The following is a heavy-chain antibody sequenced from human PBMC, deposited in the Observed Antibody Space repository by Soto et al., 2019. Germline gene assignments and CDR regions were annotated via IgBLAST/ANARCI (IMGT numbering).Heavy chain of an antibody. CDR2: IYYSGST. V-gene: IGHV4-31*03. CDR3: AARTTYYYDSRPSVLDSIDY. J-gene: IGHJ4*02. CDR1: GGSISSGGYY. Sequence: QVQLQESGPGLVKPSQTLSLTCTVSGGSISSGGYYWSWIRQHPGKGLEWIGYIYYSGSTYYNPSLKSRVTISVDTSKNQFSLKLSSVTAADTAVYYCAARTTYYYDSRPSVLDSIDYWGQGTLVTVSS. D-gene: IGHD3-22*01.